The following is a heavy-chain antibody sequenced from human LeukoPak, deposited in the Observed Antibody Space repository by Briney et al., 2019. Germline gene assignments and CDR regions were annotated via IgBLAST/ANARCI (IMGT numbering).Heavy chain of an antibody. CDR1: GGSFSGYY. J-gene: IGHJ4*02. Sequence: SETLSLTCAVYGGSFSGYYWSWIRQPPGKGLEWIGEINHSGSTNYNPSLKSRVTISVDTSKNQFSLKLSSVTAADTAVYYCARARYDYVWGSYRPPSAWRNYFDYWGQGTLVTVSS. CDR3: ARARYDYVWGSYRPPSAWRNYFDY. CDR2: INHSGST. V-gene: IGHV4-34*01. D-gene: IGHD3-16*02.